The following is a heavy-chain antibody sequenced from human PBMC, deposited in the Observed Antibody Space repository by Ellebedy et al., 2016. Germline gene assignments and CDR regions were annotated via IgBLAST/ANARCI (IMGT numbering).Heavy chain of an antibody. D-gene: IGHD5-24*01. CDR2: IDSDGSGT. J-gene: IGHJ4*02. V-gene: IGHV3-74*01. CDR3: ARDKQFSPDS. Sequence: HTGGSLRLSCTASGFTFSGYWMHWVRQAPGKGLVWVSRIDSDGSGTTYADSVKGRFTISRDNAKNTLYLQMNSLRGEDTAVYYCARDKQFSPDSWGQGTLVTVSS. CDR1: GFTFSGYW.